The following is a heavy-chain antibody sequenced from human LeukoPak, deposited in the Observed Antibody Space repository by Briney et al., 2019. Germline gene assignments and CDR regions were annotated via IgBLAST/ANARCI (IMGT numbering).Heavy chain of an antibody. CDR3: ARVAVSGPTGWFDS. V-gene: IGHV3-21*01. D-gene: IGHD2-8*02. Sequence: GKSLRLSCAASGFTFSSYGMHWVLQAPGKGLEWVSSISSTSAYIHYADSVKGRFTISRDNVDNVVYLEMNGLRAEDTATYYCARVAVSGPTGWFDSWGQGTLVIVSS. J-gene: IGHJ5*01. CDR2: ISSTSAYI. CDR1: GFTFSSYG.